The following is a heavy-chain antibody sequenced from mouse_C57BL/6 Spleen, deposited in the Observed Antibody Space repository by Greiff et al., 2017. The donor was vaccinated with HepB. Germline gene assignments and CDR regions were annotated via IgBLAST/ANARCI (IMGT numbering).Heavy chain of an antibody. Sequence: QVQLKQSGPELVKPGASVKISCKASGYAFSSSWMNWVKQRPGKGLEWIGRIYPGDGDTNYNGKFKGKATLTADKSSSTAYMQLSSLTSEDSAVYFCAKRELSDYDGDYWGQGTTLTVSS. CDR2: IYPGDGDT. V-gene: IGHV1-82*01. D-gene: IGHD2-4*01. J-gene: IGHJ2*01. CDR1: GYAFSSSW. CDR3: AKRELSDYDGDY.